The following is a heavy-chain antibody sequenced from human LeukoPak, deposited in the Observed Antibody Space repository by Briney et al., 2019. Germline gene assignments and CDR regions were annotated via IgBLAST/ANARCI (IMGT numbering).Heavy chain of an antibody. CDR1: GFTFSASA. J-gene: IGHJ3*02. CDR3: TRRLTGLWAFDI. D-gene: IGHD3-9*01. V-gene: IGHV3-73*01. Sequence: GGSLRLSCAASGFTFSASAMHWVRQASGKGLEWVGRIRSKANSYETAYAASVKGRFTISRDDSKNTAYLQMNSLKTEDTAVYYCTRRLTGLWAFDIWGQGTMVTVSS. CDR2: IRSKANSYET.